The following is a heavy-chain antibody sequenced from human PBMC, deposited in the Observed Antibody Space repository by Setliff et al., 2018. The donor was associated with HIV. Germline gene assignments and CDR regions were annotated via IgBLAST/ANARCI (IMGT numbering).Heavy chain of an antibody. CDR2: IYTSGST. Sequence: SETLSLTCAVSGASINSGTYYWSWIRQPAGKGLQWIGRIYTSGSTYYSPSLKSRVTMSVDTSKNQFSLRLYSVTAADTAVYYCASFDLSTTSSADWGQGALVTVSS. J-gene: IGHJ1*01. D-gene: IGHD6-6*01. CDR3: ASFDLSTTSSAD. CDR1: GASINSGTYY. V-gene: IGHV4-61*02.